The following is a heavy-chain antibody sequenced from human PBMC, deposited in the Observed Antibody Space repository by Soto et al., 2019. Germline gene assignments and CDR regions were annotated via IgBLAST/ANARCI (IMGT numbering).Heavy chain of an antibody. Sequence: QVQLVESGGGLVKPGGSLRLSCAASGFTFSDYYMSWIRQAPGKGLEWVSYISSSGSTIYYADSVKGRFTISRDNAKNSLYLQMHNLRAEDTAVYYCARVLRCSSTSCYAAYYYYYYMDVWGKGTTVTVAS. D-gene: IGHD2-2*01. CDR2: ISSSGSTI. CDR3: ARVLRCSSTSCYAAYYYYYYMDV. V-gene: IGHV3-11*01. CDR1: GFTFSDYY. J-gene: IGHJ6*03.